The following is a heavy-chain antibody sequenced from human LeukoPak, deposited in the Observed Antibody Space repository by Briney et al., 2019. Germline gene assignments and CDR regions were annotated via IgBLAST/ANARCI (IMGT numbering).Heavy chain of an antibody. J-gene: IGHJ4*02. D-gene: IGHD1-1*01. CDR1: GYTFTGYY. Sequence: ASVKVSCKASGYTFTGYYMHWVRQAPGQGLEWMGWINTNSGGTNYEQKFQGRVTMTRDTSISTAYMELSRLRSDDTAVYYCARGQLRLRSPLYNWNVGGYWGQGTLVTVSS. CDR2: INTNSGGT. V-gene: IGHV1-2*02. CDR3: ARGQLRLRSPLYNWNVGGY.